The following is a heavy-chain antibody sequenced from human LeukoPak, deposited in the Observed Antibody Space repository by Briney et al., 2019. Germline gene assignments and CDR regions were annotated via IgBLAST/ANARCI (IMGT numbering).Heavy chain of an antibody. CDR1: GYTFTSNY. CDR2: INPSGGST. J-gene: IGHJ4*02. CDR3: ARQIAVAGPLGYFDY. V-gene: IGHV1-46*01. Sequence: ASVKVSCKASGYTFTSNYLHWVRQAPGQGLEWMAIINPSGGSTTYAQKFQGRVTMTRDTSTGTVYMVLSSLRSEDTAVYYCARQIAVAGPLGYFDYWGQGTLVTVSS. D-gene: IGHD6-13*01.